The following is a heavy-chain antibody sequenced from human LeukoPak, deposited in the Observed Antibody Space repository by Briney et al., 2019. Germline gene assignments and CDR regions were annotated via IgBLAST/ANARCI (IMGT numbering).Heavy chain of an antibody. CDR2: IYSGGST. Sequence: AGGSLRLSCAASGFTFSSSAMSWVRQAPGKGLEWVSVIYSGGSTYYADSVKGRFTISRDNSKNTLYLQMNSLRAEDTAVYYCARAGYGDSDFDYWGQGTLVTVSS. J-gene: IGHJ4*02. V-gene: IGHV3-66*01. D-gene: IGHD4-17*01. CDR1: GFTFSSSA. CDR3: ARAGYGDSDFDY.